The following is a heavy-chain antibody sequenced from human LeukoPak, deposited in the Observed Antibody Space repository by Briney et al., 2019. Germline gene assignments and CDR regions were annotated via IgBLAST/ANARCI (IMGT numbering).Heavy chain of an antibody. CDR2: ISSSGSTI. J-gene: IGHJ4*02. CDR3: AKARSWSHTAPFDY. D-gene: IGHD6-13*01. Sequence: GRSLRLSCVASGFTFSNGMHWVRQAPGKGLEWVSYISSSGSTIYYADSVKGRFTISRDNSKNTLYLQMNSLRAEDTAVYYCAKARSWSHTAPFDYWGQGTLVTVSS. V-gene: IGHV3-48*01. CDR1: GFTFSNG.